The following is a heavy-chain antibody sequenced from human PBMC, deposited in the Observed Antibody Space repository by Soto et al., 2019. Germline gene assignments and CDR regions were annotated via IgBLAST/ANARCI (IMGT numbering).Heavy chain of an antibody. CDR2: ISYDGSKQ. CDR3: ARDRISSGWPYFLYGMDV. D-gene: IGHD6-19*01. Sequence: GGSLRLSCAASGFTFSTYAIHWVRQAPGKGLEWVAVISYDGSKQYYADSVKGRFIISRDNSRNMLYLEMNSLRVEDTAVYYCARDRISSGWPYFLYGMDVWGQGT. V-gene: IGHV3-30-3*01. J-gene: IGHJ6*02. CDR1: GFTFSTYA.